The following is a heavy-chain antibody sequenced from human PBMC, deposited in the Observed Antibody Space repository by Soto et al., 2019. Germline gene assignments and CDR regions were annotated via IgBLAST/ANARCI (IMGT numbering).Heavy chain of an antibody. J-gene: IGHJ4*02. CDR2: ISYDGSNK. V-gene: IGHV3-30*03. CDR1: GFTFSTYV. Sequence: GGSLRLSCAAPGFTFSTYVMHWVRQAPGKGLEWVAVISYDGSNKYYVDSVKGRFTISRDNSKNTLYLQMNSLRAEDTAVYYCARQEGDNYYFDYWGQGTLVTVSS. CDR3: ARQEGDNYYFDY. D-gene: IGHD1-1*01.